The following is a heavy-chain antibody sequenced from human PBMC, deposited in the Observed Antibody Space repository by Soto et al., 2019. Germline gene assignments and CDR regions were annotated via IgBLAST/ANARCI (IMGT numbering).Heavy chain of an antibody. Sequence: QVQLVESGGGVVQPGRSLRPSCAASGFTFSSYGMHWVRQAPGKGLEWVAVISYDGSNKYYADSVKGRFTISRDNSKNTLYLQMNSLRAEDTAVYYCAEGSGWSTNWGQGTLVTVSS. V-gene: IGHV3-30*03. CDR1: GFTFSSYG. J-gene: IGHJ4*02. CDR2: ISYDGSNK. D-gene: IGHD6-19*01. CDR3: AEGSGWSTN.